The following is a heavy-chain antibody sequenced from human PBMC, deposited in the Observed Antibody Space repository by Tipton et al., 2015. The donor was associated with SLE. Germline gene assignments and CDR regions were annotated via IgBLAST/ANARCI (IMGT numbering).Heavy chain of an antibody. CDR3: ATQGYYDSSFDY. V-gene: IGHV4-28*01. J-gene: IGHJ4*02. CDR2: IYYRGTA. Sequence: LRLSCAVSGYSISTSDSNWWGWIRQPPGKGLEWIGYIYYRGTAYYNPSLRSRVTVSVDTSKNQFSLRLNSVTAVDTAVYYCATQGYYDSSFDYWGQGTLVTVSS. CDR1: GYSISTSDSNW. D-gene: IGHD3-16*01.